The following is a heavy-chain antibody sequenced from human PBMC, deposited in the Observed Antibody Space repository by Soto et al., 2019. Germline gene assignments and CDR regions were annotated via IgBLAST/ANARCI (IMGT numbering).Heavy chain of an antibody. CDR2: ISYDGSNK. V-gene: IGHV3-30-3*02. D-gene: IGHD3-3*01. CDR3: AKQSDFWSGYSLYFDY. Sequence: HPGGSLRLSCAASGFTFSSYAMHWVRQAPGKGLEWVAVISYDGSNKYYADSVKGRFTISRDNSKNTLYLQMNSLRAEDTAVYYCAKQSDFWSGYSLYFDYWGQGTLVTVSS. CDR1: GFTFSSYA. J-gene: IGHJ4*02.